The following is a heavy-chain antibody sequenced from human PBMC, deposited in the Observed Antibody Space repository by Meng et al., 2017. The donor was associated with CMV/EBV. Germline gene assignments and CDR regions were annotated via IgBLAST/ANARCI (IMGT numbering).Heavy chain of an antibody. D-gene: IGHD6-13*01. Sequence: ASVKVSCKASGYTFTSYGISWVRQAPGQGLEWMGWISAYNGNTNYAQKLQGRVTMTTDTSTGTAYMELRSLRSDDTAVYYCARLPHSSSGYYYYGMDVWGQGTTVTVSS. CDR2: ISAYNGNT. CDR3: ARLPHSSSGYYYYGMDV. CDR1: GYTFTSYG. V-gene: IGHV1-18*01. J-gene: IGHJ6*02.